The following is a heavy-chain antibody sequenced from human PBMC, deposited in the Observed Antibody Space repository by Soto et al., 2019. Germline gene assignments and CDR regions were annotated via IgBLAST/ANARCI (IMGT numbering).Heavy chain of an antibody. D-gene: IGHD5-18*01. CDR2: IYGGGNGP. V-gene: IGHV3-23*01. CDR1: GFTFSDFA. J-gene: IGHJ4*02. Sequence: EVQVLESGGGLVQPGGSLRLSCAATGFTFSDFAMSWVRQAPGKGLEWVSRIYGGGNGPHYADSVKGRVTISRDNSKNKLSLQINSLRAGDTDVYDCARMEAMEPWAYSGAYWGQGTLVTVSS. CDR3: ARMEAMEPWAYSGAY.